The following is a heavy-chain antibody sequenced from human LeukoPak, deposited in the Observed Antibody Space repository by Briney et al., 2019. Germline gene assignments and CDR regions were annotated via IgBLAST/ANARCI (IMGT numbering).Heavy chain of an antibody. CDR1: GFTFSTYW. J-gene: IGHJ4*02. D-gene: IGHD1-7*01. V-gene: IGHV3-7*01. CDR2: IKRDGSEK. CDR3: AREARGNYAPGLDY. Sequence: GGSLRLSCAASGFTFSTYWMSWVRQAPGKGLEWVADIKRDGSEKYYMDSVKGRFTISRDNAKNSLYLQMNSLGAEDTAIYYCAREARGNYAPGLDYWGQGTLVTVSS.